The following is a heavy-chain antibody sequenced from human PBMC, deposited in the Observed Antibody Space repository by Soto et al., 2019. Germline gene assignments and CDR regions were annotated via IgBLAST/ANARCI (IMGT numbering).Heavy chain of an antibody. CDR2: ISYDGSNK. Sequence: GGSLRLSCAASGFTFSSYGMHWVRQAPGKGLEWVAVISYDGSNKYYADSVKGRFTISRDNSKNTLYLQMNSLRAEDMAVYYCAKDPSDYWGQGTLVTVSS. CDR3: AKDPSDY. CDR1: GFTFSSYG. V-gene: IGHV3-30*18. J-gene: IGHJ4*02.